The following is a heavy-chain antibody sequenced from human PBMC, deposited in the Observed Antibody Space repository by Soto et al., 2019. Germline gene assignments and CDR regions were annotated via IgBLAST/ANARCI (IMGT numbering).Heavy chain of an antibody. V-gene: IGHV3-48*01. CDR3: ARDQSN. CDR2: ISTSSSSI. J-gene: IGHJ4*02. CDR1: GFTFSSYS. Sequence: PGGSLILSCAASGFTFSSYSMNWVRQAPGEGLEWVSYISTSSSSIYYADSVKGRFTISRDNAKNSLYLQMNSLRAEDTAVYYCARDQSNWGQGTLVTVSS.